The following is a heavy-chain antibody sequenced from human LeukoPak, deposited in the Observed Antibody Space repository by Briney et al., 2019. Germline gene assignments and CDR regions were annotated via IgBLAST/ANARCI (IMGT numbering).Heavy chain of an antibody. Sequence: GASVKVSCKASGYTFTSYDINWVRQATGQGLEWMGWMNPKSGNTGYAQKFQGRVTITTDESTSTAYMELSSLRSEDTAVYYCAREYDFSAPTNWFDPWGQGTLVTVSS. CDR2: MNPKSGNT. D-gene: IGHD3-3*01. CDR1: GYTFTSYD. V-gene: IGHV1-8*01. J-gene: IGHJ5*02. CDR3: AREYDFSAPTNWFDP.